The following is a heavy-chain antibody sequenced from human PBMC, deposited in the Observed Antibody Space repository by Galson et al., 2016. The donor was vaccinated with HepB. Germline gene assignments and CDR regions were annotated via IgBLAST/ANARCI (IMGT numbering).Heavy chain of an antibody. CDR1: GFTLDHYA. CDR3: AKDSGSYYYDSSGHRRNAFDI. Sequence: SLRLSCAASGFTLDHYAMHWVRQAPGKGLEWVSGISWNSGSIGHADSVKGRFTLSRDNAKSSLYLQMNSLRAEDTALYYCAKDSGSYYYDSSGHRRNAFDIWGQGTMVTVSS. V-gene: IGHV3-9*01. CDR2: ISWNSGSI. J-gene: IGHJ3*02. D-gene: IGHD3-22*01.